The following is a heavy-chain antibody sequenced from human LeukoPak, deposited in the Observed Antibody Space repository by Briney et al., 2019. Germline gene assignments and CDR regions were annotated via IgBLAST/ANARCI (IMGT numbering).Heavy chain of an antibody. D-gene: IGHD6-19*01. J-gene: IGHJ4*02. CDR3: ASLVIHTISGWHLDS. Sequence: SETLSLTCTVSRGSITTYYWSWIRQPPGKGLEWLGYIYYSGSTDYDPSLKSRISMSVDTSKNQFSLNLNSVTAADTAFYYCASLVIHTISGWHLDSWGQGTLVTVSS. CDR2: IYYSGST. CDR1: RGSITTYY. V-gene: IGHV4-59*01.